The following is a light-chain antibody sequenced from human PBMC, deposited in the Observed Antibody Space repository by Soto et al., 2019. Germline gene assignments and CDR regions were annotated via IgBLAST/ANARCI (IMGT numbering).Light chain of an antibody. CDR1: QSVSSN. CDR2: GAS. CDR3: QKYNNWPLIT. Sequence: EIVMTQSPATLSVSPGERATLSCRASQSVSSNLAWYQQKPGQAPRLLIYGASTRATGIPARFSGSGSGTEFTLTISRLQSEDSAVYYCQKYNNWPLITFGQGTRLEIK. J-gene: IGKJ5*01. V-gene: IGKV3-15*01.